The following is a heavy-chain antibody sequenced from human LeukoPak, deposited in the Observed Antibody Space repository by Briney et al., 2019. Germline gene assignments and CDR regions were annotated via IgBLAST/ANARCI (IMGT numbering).Heavy chain of an antibody. Sequence: SVKVSCKASGGTFSSYDISWVRQAPGQGLEWMGRIIPILGIANYAQKFQGRVTITADKSTSTAYMELSSLRSEDTAVYYCAREPRREVYFQHWGQGTLVTVSS. V-gene: IGHV1-69*04. CDR3: AREPRREVYFQH. D-gene: IGHD1-14*01. CDR2: IIPILGIA. CDR1: GGTFSSYD. J-gene: IGHJ1*01.